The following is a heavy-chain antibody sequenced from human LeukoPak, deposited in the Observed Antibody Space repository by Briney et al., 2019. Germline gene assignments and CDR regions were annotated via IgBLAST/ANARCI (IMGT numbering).Heavy chain of an antibody. J-gene: IGHJ4*02. D-gene: IGHD3-22*01. V-gene: IGHV3-21*01. CDR3: ASGVITLRYFDY. CDR1: GFTFSSYS. CDR2: ISSSSSYI. Sequence: GGSLRLSCAASGFTFSSYSMNWVRQAPGKGLEWVSSISSSSSYIYYADLVKGRFTISRDNAKNSLYLQMNSLRAEDTAVYYCASGVITLRYFDYWGQGTLVTVSS.